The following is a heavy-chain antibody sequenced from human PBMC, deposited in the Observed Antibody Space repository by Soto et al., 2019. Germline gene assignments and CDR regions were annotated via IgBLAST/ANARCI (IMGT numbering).Heavy chain of an antibody. CDR2: IYYSGST. D-gene: IGHD2-15*01. J-gene: IGHJ4*02. V-gene: IGHV4-59*01. CDR1: GGSISSYY. Sequence: PSETLSLTCTVSGGSISSYYWSWIRQPPGKGLEWIGYIYYSGSTNYNPSLKSRVTISVDTSKNQLSLKLSSVTAADTAVYYCARARGGSAGGGDLLFDYWGQGTLVTVSS. CDR3: ARARGGSAGGGDLLFDY.